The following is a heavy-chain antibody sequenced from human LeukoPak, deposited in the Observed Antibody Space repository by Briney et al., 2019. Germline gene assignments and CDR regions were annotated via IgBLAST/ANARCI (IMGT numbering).Heavy chain of an antibody. V-gene: IGHV3-74*01. Sequence: GGSLRLSCAASGFTFSSYWIHWVRQAPGKGLVWVSRVNTDGSSTIYADSVKGRFTISRDNAKNTAYLQMNSLRAEDTAVYYCSRRADSDYWGQGTLVTVSS. CDR1: GFTFSSYW. D-gene: IGHD3-22*01. J-gene: IGHJ4*02. CDR3: SRRADSDY. CDR2: VNTDGSST.